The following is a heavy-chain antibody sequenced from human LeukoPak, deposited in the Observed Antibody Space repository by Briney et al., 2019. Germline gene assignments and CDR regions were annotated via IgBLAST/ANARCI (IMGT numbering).Heavy chain of an antibody. Sequence: PGGSLRLSCAASGFTFDDYAMHWVRQAPGKGLEWVSGISWNSGSIGYADSVKGRFTISRDNAKNSLYLQMNSLRAEDTALYYCAKGGHRFGNFDYWGQGTLVTVSS. CDR1: GFTFDDYA. V-gene: IGHV3-9*01. CDR2: ISWNSGSI. CDR3: AKGGHRFGNFDY. D-gene: IGHD3-10*01. J-gene: IGHJ4*02.